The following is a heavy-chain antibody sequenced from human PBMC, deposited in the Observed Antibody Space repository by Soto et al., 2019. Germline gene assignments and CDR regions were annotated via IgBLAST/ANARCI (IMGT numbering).Heavy chain of an antibody. V-gene: IGHV3-23*01. Sequence: EVQLLESGGGLVQPGGSLRLSCAASGFTFSSYAMSWVRQAPGKGLEWVSAISGSGGSTYYADSVKGRFTISRDNSKNTLYLQMNSLRAEDTAVYYCAKMSGRVAVAARGFDPWGQGTLVTVSS. CDR1: GFTFSSYA. J-gene: IGHJ5*02. CDR2: ISGSGGST. D-gene: IGHD6-19*01. CDR3: AKMSGRVAVAARGFDP.